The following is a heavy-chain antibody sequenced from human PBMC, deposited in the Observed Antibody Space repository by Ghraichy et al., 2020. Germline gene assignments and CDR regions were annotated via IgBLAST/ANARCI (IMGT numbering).Heavy chain of an antibody. CDR1: GYTFTGYY. CDR3: ARELRSSSSQGGSEWVTRFDP. J-gene: IGHJ5*02. D-gene: IGHD6-13*01. V-gene: IGHV1-2*05. CDR2: INPNSGGT. Sequence: ASVKVSCKASGYTFTGYYMHWVRQAPGQGLEWMGRINPNSGGTNYAQKFQGRVTMTRDTSISTAYMELSRLRSDDTVVYYCARELRSSSSQGGSEWVTRFDPWGQGTLVTVSS.